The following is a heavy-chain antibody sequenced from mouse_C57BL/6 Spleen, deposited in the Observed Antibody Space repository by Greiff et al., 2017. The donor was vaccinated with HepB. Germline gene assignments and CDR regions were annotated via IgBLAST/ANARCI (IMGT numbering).Heavy chain of an antibody. J-gene: IGHJ3*01. V-gene: IGHV1-82*01. CDR3: APLGRGFAY. D-gene: IGHD4-1*01. CDR1: GYAFSSSW. CDR2: IYPGDGDT. Sequence: QVQLQQSGPELVKPGASVKISCKASGYAFSSSWMNWVKQRPGKGLEWIGRIYPGDGDTNYNGKFKGKATLTADKSSSTAYMQLSSLTSEDSAVYFCAPLGRGFAYWGQGTLVTVSA.